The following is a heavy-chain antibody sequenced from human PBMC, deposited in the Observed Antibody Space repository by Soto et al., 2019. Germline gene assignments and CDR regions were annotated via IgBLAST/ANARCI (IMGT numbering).Heavy chain of an antibody. CDR3: ARDRFYEYSSGWARAFAI. J-gene: IGHJ3*02. V-gene: IGHV1-18*01. Sequence: QVQLVQSGAEVKKPGASVKVSCKASGYTFTSYGISWVRQAPGQGLEWMGWISAYNGNTNYAQKLQGRVTMTTDTSTSTAYMELRSLRSDDTAVYYCARDRFYEYSSGWARAFAIWGQGTMVTVSS. CDR1: GYTFTSYG. D-gene: IGHD6-19*01. CDR2: ISAYNGNT.